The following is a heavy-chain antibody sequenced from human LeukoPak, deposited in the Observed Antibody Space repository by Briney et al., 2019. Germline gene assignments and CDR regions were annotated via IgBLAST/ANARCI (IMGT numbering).Heavy chain of an antibody. Sequence: PSGTLSLTCTVSGGSISSYYWSWIRQPAGKGLEWIGRIYTSGSTNYNPSLKSRVTMSVDTSKNQFSLKLSSVTAADTAVYYCARDKVPSYYYYYYMDVWGKGTTVTVSS. CDR1: GGSISSYY. V-gene: IGHV4-4*07. CDR3: ARDKVPSYYYYYYMDV. J-gene: IGHJ6*03. CDR2: IYTSGST. D-gene: IGHD2-2*01.